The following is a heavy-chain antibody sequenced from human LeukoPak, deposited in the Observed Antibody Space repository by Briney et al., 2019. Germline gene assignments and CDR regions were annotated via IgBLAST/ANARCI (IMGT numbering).Heavy chain of an antibody. CDR3: ARGLCCSSGCPVGY. J-gene: IGHJ4*02. CDR2: ISSSSSYI. Sequence: GGSLRLSCAASGFTFSSYSMNWVRQAPGKGLEWVSSISSSSSYIYYADSVKGRFTISRDNAKNSLYLQMNSLRAEDTAVYYCARGLCCSSGCPVGYWGQGTLVTVSS. V-gene: IGHV3-21*01. CDR1: GFTFSSYS. D-gene: IGHD6-19*01.